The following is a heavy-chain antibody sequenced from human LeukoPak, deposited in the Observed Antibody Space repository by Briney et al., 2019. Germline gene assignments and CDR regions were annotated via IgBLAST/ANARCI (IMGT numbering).Heavy chain of an antibody. CDR2: IRSTANGYAT. CDR3: TGNYYGSGSYADFEY. J-gene: IGHJ4*02. CDR1: GFTFSSYA. Sequence: GGSLRLSCAASGFTFSSYAMSWVRQASGKGLEWVGRIRSTANGYATAYAASVKGRFTISRDDSKNTAYLQMDSLKTEDTAVYYCTGNYYGSGSYADFEYWGQGTLLSVSS. V-gene: IGHV3-73*01. D-gene: IGHD3-10*01.